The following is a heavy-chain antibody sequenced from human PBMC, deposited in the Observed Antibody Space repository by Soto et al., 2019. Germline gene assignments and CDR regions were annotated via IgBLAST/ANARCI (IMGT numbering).Heavy chain of an antibody. CDR2: IVVGRGNT. Sequence: QMQLVQSGPEVKKPGTSVKVSCKASGFTFTSSAMQWVRQARGQRLEWIGWIVVGRGNTNYAQKFQERVTITRDMSPSTAYMELGSLRSEDTAVYYCAAGPAYDYIWGSWRVEDYWGQGTLVTVSS. V-gene: IGHV1-58*02. CDR1: GFTFTSSA. D-gene: IGHD3-16*01. J-gene: IGHJ4*02. CDR3: AAGPAYDYIWGSWRVEDY.